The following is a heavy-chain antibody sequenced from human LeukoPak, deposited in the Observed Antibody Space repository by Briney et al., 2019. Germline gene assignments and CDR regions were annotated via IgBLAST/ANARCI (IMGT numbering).Heavy chain of an antibody. Sequence: SVKVSCKASGGTFSNYAIGWVRQAPGQGLEWMGGVIPIFSTANYAQKFQGRVTITADRSTSTAYMELSSLRAEDTAVYYCAKSPLRSYMIAVVITPPPYAFDIWGQGTMVTVSS. J-gene: IGHJ3*02. D-gene: IGHD3-22*01. CDR2: VIPIFSTA. CDR1: GGTFSNYA. CDR3: AKSPLRSYMIAVVITPPPYAFDI. V-gene: IGHV1-69*06.